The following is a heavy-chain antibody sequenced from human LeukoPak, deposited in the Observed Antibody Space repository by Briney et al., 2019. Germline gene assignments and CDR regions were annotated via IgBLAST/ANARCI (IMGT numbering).Heavy chain of an antibody. CDR2: IIPILGIA. CDR1: GGTVNSYS. Sequence: SVKVSCKASGGTVNSYSISWVRQAPGQGLEWVGRIIPILGIANYAQKFQGRVTITADKSTSTAYMELNRLRSEDTAVYYCARGPLAVPDYWSQGTLVTVSP. V-gene: IGHV1-69*02. J-gene: IGHJ4*02. CDR3: ARGPLAVPDY. D-gene: IGHD6-19*01.